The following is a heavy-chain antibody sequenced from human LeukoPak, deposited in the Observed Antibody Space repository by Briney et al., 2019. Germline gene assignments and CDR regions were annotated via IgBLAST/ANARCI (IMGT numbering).Heavy chain of an antibody. CDR2: IKTGGSHT. CDR1: GFNFSSYS. CDR3: AMTSLRGRDNHLDS. V-gene: IGHV3-7*01. J-gene: IGHJ4*02. Sequence: GGSLRLSCAASGFNFSSYSMTWVRQAPGKGLEWVANIKTGGSHTYYLDSVKGRFTISRDNAKNFLFLQLGSLRADDTGVYYCAMTSLRGRDNHLDSWGQGTLVTVSS. D-gene: IGHD3-16*02.